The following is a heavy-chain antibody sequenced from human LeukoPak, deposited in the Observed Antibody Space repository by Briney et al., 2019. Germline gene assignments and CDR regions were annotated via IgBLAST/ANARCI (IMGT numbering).Heavy chain of an antibody. Sequence: GGSLRLSCVASGFSFSRMHWVRQAPGKGLVWVSRIDNGGTTALYADSVRGRFTISRDNAKNTLYLQMNSLRAEDTAIYFCARVRSDYSSSSPPDYWGQGTPVTVSS. V-gene: IGHV3-74*01. CDR1: GFSFSR. CDR2: IDNGGTTA. D-gene: IGHD6-6*01. J-gene: IGHJ4*02. CDR3: ARVRSDYSSSSPPDY.